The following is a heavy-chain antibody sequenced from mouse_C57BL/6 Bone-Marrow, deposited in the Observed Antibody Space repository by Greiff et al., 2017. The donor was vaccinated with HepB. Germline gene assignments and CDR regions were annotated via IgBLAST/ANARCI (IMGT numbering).Heavy chain of an antibody. J-gene: IGHJ2*01. CDR3: TRYDYDGFDY. V-gene: IGHV5-17*01. Sequence: EVMLVESGGGLVKPGGSLKLSCAASGFTFSDYGMHWVRQAPEKGLEWVAYISSGSSTIYYADTVKGRFTISRDNAKNTLFLQMTSLRSEDTAMYYCTRYDYDGFDYWGQGTTLTVAS. D-gene: IGHD2-4*01. CDR1: GFTFSDYG. CDR2: ISSGSSTI.